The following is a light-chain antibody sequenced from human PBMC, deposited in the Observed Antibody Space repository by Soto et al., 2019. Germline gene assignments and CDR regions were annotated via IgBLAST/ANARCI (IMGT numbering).Light chain of an antibody. V-gene: IGLV2-14*01. CDR1: SSDVGGYNY. J-gene: IGLJ2*01. Sequence: QSALTQPASVSGSPGQSITISCTGTSSDVGGYNYVSWYQQHPGKAPKLMIYEVSNRPSGVSNRFSGSKSGNTASLTISGLQAEDEADYYCSSYADTNNLVFGGGTKLTVL. CDR2: EVS. CDR3: SSYADTNNLV.